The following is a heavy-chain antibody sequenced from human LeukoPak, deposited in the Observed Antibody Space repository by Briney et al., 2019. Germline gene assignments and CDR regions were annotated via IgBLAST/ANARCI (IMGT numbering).Heavy chain of an antibody. CDR3: ARGVLGYCSSTSCLGYYMDV. CDR1: GGSISSGGYY. CDR2: IYYSGST. D-gene: IGHD2-2*01. Sequence: SETLSLTCTVSGGSISSGGYYWSWIRQHPGKGLEWIGYIYYSGSTYYNPSLKSRVTISVDTSKNQFSLKLSSVTAADTAVYYCARGVLGYCSSTSCLGYYMDVWGKGTTVTVSS. V-gene: IGHV4-31*03. J-gene: IGHJ6*03.